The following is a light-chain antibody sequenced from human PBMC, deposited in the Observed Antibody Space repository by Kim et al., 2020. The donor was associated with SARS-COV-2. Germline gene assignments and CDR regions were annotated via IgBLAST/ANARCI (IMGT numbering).Light chain of an antibody. CDR2: GAS. CDR3: QQYNNWPPT. J-gene: IGKJ4*01. CDR1: QSVSSN. V-gene: IGKV3-15*01. Sequence: VSPGERATLSCRASQSVSSNLAWYQQKPGQAPRLLIYGASTRATGIPARFSGSGSGTEFTLTISSLQSEDFAVYYCQQYNNWPPTFGGGTKVDIK.